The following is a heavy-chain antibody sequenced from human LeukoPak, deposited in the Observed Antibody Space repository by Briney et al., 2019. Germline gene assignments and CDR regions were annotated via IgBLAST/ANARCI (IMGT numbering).Heavy chain of an antibody. CDR1: GFTFSSYW. J-gene: IGHJ6*04. CDR3: ARWGIAMVRGVIDPSGDYGMDV. CDR2: IKQDGSEK. Sequence: GGSLTLSCAASGFTFSSYWMSWVRQAPGKGLEWVANIKQDGSEKYYVDSVKGRFTISRDNAKNSLYLQMNSLRAEDTAVYYCARWGIAMVRGVIDPSGDYGMDVWGKGTTVTVSS. V-gene: IGHV3-7*03. D-gene: IGHD3-10*01.